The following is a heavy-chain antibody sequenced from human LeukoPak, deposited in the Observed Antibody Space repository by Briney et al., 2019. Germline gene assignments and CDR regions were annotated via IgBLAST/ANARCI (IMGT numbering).Heavy chain of an antibody. J-gene: IGHJ6*03. CDR2: INHSGST. CDR3: ASGNDYPYYYYYMDV. V-gene: IGHV4-38-2*02. CDR1: GYSISSGYY. D-gene: IGHD4-11*01. Sequence: SETLSLTCTVSGYSISSGYYWSWIRQPPGKGLEWIGEINHSGSTNYNPSLKSRVTISVDTSKNQFSLKLSSVTAADTAAYYCASGNDYPYYYYYMDVWGKGTTVTVSS.